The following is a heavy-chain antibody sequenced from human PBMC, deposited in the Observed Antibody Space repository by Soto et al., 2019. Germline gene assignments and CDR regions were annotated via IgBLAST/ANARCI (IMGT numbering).Heavy chain of an antibody. CDR3: ARQLEAQIRHVAWFSYKWLDP. D-gene: IGHD3-9*01. V-gene: IGHV4-34*01. Sequence: PSETLSLTCDVHGDSLSGYAWSWIRQPPGKGLEWIGEITFRGVTNYHPSLKSRLSMSVDTSKNRISLNVSSVTAADTALYFCARQLEAQIRHVAWFSYKWLDPWGPGTLVTVSS. J-gene: IGHJ5*02. CDR1: GDSLSGYA. CDR2: ITFRGVT.